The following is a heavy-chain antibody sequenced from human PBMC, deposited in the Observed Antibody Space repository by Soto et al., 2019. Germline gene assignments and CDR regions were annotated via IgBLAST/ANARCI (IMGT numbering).Heavy chain of an antibody. CDR3: ARGESRPYGLPDY. CDR1: GGSFSGYY. CDR2: INHSGST. Sequence: SETLSLTCAVYGGSFSGYYWSWIRQPPGKGLEWTGEINHSGSTNYNPSLKSRVTISVDTSKNQFSLKLSSVTAADTAVYYCARGESRPYGLPDYWGQGTLVTVSS. J-gene: IGHJ4*02. V-gene: IGHV4-34*01. D-gene: IGHD3-10*01.